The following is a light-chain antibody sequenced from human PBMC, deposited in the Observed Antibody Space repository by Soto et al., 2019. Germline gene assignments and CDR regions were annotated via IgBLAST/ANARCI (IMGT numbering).Light chain of an antibody. CDR3: LQDYIYPYT. CDR1: QDIGVR. J-gene: IGKJ2*01. CDR2: SAS. V-gene: IGKV1-12*01. Sequence: IPLTQSPSFVSASIGYRVTITCRASQDIGVRLAWFQQKPGKAPKYLIQSASSLQSGVPSRFSGSGSGTDFTLTISSLQPEDFAIYYCLQDYIYPYTLGQGTKVDIK.